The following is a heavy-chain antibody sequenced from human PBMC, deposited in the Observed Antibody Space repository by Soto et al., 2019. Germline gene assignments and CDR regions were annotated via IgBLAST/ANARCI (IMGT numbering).Heavy chain of an antibody. J-gene: IGHJ3*02. V-gene: IGHV3-74*02. CDR1: GFNFSPYF. Sequence: EAHLVESGGGLPQPGGSLRLSCVASGFNFSPYFMAWVRQGPGRGLEWVSHIKGDGTTTAYADSVRGRFIISRDNGRNTLFLQMNSLRDEDTAVYYCVRGRGTPDSFDIWGQGTTVIVSS. CDR3: VRGRGTPDSFDI. CDR2: IKGDGTTT.